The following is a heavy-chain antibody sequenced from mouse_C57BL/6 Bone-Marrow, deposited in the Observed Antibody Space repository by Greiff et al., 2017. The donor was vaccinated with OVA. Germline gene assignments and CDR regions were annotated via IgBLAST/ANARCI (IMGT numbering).Heavy chain of an antibody. CDR3: ARRGVYDAMDY. J-gene: IGHJ4*01. V-gene: IGHV1-20*01. CDR1: GYSFTGYF. Sequence: VQLQQSGPELVKPGDSVKISCKASGYSFTGYFMNWVMQSHGKSLEWIGRINPYNGDTFYNQKFKGKATLTVDKSSSTAYMELRSLTSEDAAVYYCARRGVYDAMDYWGQGTSVTVSS. CDR2: INPYNGDT.